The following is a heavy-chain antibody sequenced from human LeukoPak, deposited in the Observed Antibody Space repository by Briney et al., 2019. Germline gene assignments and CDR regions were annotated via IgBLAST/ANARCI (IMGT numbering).Heavy chain of an antibody. CDR1: GFTFSSYA. CDR2: ISYDGSNK. J-gene: IGHJ4*02. Sequence: GGSLRLSCAASGFTFSSYAMHWVHQAPGKGLEWVAVISYDGSNKYYADSVKGRFTISRDNSKNTLYLQMNSLRAEDTAVYYCARESPEGAFDYWGQGTLVTVSS. V-gene: IGHV3-30-3*01. D-gene: IGHD1-26*01. CDR3: ARESPEGAFDY.